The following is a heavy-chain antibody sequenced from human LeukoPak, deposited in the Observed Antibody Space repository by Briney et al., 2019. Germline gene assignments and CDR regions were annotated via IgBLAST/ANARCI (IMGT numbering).Heavy chain of an antibody. CDR2: IYYSGST. D-gene: IGHD3-9*01. V-gene: IGHV4-30-4*01. Sequence: SQTLSLTCTVSGGSISSGDYYRSWIRQPPGKGLEWIGYIYYSGSTNYNPSLKSRVTISVDTSKNQFSLKLSSVTAADTAVYYCARARSGYDILTGYKYNWFDPWGQGTLVTVSS. CDR1: GGSISSGDYY. CDR3: ARARSGYDILTGYKYNWFDP. J-gene: IGHJ5*02.